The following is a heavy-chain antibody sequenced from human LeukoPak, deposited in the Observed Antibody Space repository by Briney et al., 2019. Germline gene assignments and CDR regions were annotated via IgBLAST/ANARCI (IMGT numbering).Heavy chain of an antibody. D-gene: IGHD1-7*01. CDR3: AKRRGLELLYYYYMDV. J-gene: IGHJ6*03. Sequence: GGSLRLSCAAFGFTFSSYAMSWVRQAPGKGLEWVSTFSGSGGSTHYADSVKGRFTISRDNSKNTLYLQMNSLRAEDTAVYYCAKRRGLELLYYYYMDVWGKGTTVIVSS. V-gene: IGHV3-23*01. CDR1: GFTFSSYA. CDR2: FSGSGGST.